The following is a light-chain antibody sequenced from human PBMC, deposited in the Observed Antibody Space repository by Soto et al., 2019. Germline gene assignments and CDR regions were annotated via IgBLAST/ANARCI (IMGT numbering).Light chain of an antibody. CDR3: SSYAGSNNSTYV. J-gene: IGLJ1*01. Sequence: QSVLTQPPSASGSPGQSVTISCTGTSSDVGGYNYVSWYQQHPGKAPKLMIYEVSKRPSGVPDRFSGSKSGNTASLTVSGHQAEDEADYYCSSYAGSNNSTYVFGTGTKLTVL. CDR2: EVS. V-gene: IGLV2-8*01. CDR1: SSDVGGYNY.